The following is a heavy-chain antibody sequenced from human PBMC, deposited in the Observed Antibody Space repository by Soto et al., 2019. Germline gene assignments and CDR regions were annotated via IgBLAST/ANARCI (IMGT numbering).Heavy chain of an antibody. D-gene: IGHD1-7*01. CDR2: ISYDGSNK. CDR1: GFTFSSYG. J-gene: IGHJ4*02. CDR3: AKDLSNWNYGEYYFDY. Sequence: GGSLRLSCAASGFTFSSYGMHWVRQAPGKGLEWVAVISYDGSNKYYADSVKGRFTISRDNSKNTLYLQMNSLRAEDTAVYYCAKDLSNWNYGEYYFDYWGQGTLVTVSS. V-gene: IGHV3-30*18.